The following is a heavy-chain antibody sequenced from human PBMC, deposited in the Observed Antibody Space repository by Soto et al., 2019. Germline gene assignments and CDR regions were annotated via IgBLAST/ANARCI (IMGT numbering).Heavy chain of an antibody. D-gene: IGHD6-19*01. Sequence: GASVKVSCKASGGTFSSYAISWVRQAPGQGLEWMGGIIPIFGTANYAQKFQGRVTITADKSTSTAYMELSSLRSEDTAVYYCARLHSSGWWYYFDYWGQGTLVTVSS. V-gene: IGHV1-69*06. CDR3: ARLHSSGWWYYFDY. CDR1: GGTFSSYA. CDR2: IIPIFGTA. J-gene: IGHJ4*02.